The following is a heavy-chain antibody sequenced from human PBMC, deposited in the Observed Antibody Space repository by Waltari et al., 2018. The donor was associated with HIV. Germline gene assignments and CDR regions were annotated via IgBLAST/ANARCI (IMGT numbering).Heavy chain of an antibody. D-gene: IGHD2-15*01. CDR3: ARVIGGYCSGGSCYWFDP. CDR1: GYTFTTYA. J-gene: IGHJ5*02. Sequence: QVQLVQSGSELKKPGASVKVSCKASGYTFTTYAMSWVRQATGHGLEWMGWNNTQTGNPTYALGFTGRLVFSVDTSFSTAYLQISSLKAEDTAVYYCARVIGGYCSGGSCYWFDPWGQGTLVTVSS. CDR2: NNTQTGNP. V-gene: IGHV7-4-1*02.